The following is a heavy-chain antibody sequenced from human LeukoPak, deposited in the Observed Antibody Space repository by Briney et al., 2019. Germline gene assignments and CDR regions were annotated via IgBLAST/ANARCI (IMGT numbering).Heavy chain of an antibody. Sequence: GGSLRLSCAASGFTVSSNYMSWVRQAPGKGLEWVSVIYSGGSTYYADSVKGRFTISRDNSKNTLYLQMNSLRAEDTAVYYCAKAPYYYGSGTPIDYWGQGTLVTVSS. CDR3: AKAPYYYGSGTPIDY. CDR1: GFTVSSNY. V-gene: IGHV3-53*01. D-gene: IGHD3-10*01. J-gene: IGHJ4*02. CDR2: IYSGGST.